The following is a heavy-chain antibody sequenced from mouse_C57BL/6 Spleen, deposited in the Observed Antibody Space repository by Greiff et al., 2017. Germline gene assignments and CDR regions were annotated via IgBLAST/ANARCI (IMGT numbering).Heavy chain of an antibody. CDR1: GYTFTSYW. Sequence: QVQLQQSGAELVKPGASVKLSCKASGYTFTSYWITWVKQRPGQGLGWIGDIYPGSGSTNYNEKFKSKATLTVDTSSSTAYMQLSSLTSEASAVYYCDGSSPYWDFDDWGKGTTVTVSS. CDR2: IYPGSGST. J-gene: IGHJ1*03. V-gene: IGHV1-55*01. CDR3: DGSSPYWDFDD. D-gene: IGHD1-1*01.